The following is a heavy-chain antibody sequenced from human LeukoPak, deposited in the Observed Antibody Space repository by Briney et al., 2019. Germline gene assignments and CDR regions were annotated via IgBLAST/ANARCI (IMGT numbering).Heavy chain of an antibody. CDR3: ARDRRGMATVHDDY. D-gene: IGHD5-24*01. CDR1: GFTFSSYS. Sequence: PGGSLRLSCAASGFTFSSYSMNWVRQAPGKGLEWVSSISSSSSYIYYADSVKGRFTISRDNAKNSLYLQMNSLRAEDTAVYYCARDRRGMATVHDDYWGQGTLVTVSS. J-gene: IGHJ4*02. CDR2: ISSSSSYI. V-gene: IGHV3-21*01.